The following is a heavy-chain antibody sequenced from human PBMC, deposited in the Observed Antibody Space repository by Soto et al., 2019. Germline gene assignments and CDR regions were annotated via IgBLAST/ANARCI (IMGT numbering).Heavy chain of an antibody. CDR2: VHVSGGT. V-gene: IGHV4-4*07. J-gene: IGHJ6*02. D-gene: IGHD2-2*01. CDR1: GESISNFY. CDR3: ARDRYAWYPGFDLDV. Sequence: SETLSLTCSVSGESISNFYWSWIRQPAGKGLEWIGHVHVSGGTNYNAPLQSRVTMSVDTSNNHVSLQLRSLTAADTAVYYCARDRYAWYPGFDLDVWGPGTTVTVSS.